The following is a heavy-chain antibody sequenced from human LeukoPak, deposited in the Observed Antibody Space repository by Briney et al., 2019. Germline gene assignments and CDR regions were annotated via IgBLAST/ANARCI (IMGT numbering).Heavy chain of an antibody. CDR3: ARGRYCSGGSCYPEDY. CDR2: IIPIFGTA. Sequence: SVKVSCKASGGTFSSYAISWVRQAPGQGLEWMGGIIPIFGTANSEQKFQGRVTITADKSTSTAYMELSSLRSEDTAVYYCARGRYCSGGSCYPEDYWGQGTLVTVSS. V-gene: IGHV1-69*06. D-gene: IGHD2-15*01. J-gene: IGHJ4*02. CDR1: GGTFSSYA.